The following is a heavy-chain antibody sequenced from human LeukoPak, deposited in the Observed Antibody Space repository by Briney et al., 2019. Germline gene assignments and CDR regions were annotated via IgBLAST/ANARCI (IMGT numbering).Heavy chain of an antibody. Sequence: SETLSLTCTVSGVSISSYYWSWIRLPPGKGLEWIGYLSKSGNTNYSPSLKSRVTIFGDTSKNQFFLKLSSVTAADTAVYYCARARYVNSFYAFDIWGQGTLVTVSS. V-gene: IGHV4-59*01. J-gene: IGHJ3*02. D-gene: IGHD3-9*01. CDR1: GVSISSYY. CDR3: ARARYVNSFYAFDI. CDR2: LSKSGNT.